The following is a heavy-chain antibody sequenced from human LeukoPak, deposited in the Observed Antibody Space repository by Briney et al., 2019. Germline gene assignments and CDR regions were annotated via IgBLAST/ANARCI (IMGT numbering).Heavy chain of an antibody. D-gene: IGHD6-19*01. J-gene: IGHJ5*02. V-gene: IGHV3-48*04. CDR2: ISSSSSTI. Sequence: PGGSLRLSCAASGFTFSSYSMNWVRQAPGKGLEWVSYISSSSSTIYYADSVKGRFTISGDNAKNSLYLQMNSLRAEDTAVYYCARVYSSGWYNWFDPWGQGTLVTVSS. CDR3: ARVYSSGWYNWFDP. CDR1: GFTFSSYS.